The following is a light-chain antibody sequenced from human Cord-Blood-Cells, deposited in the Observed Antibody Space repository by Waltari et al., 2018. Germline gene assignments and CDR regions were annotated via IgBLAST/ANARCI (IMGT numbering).Light chain of an antibody. CDR2: GAS. J-gene: IGKJ2*01. CDR1: QSVSSN. V-gene: IGKV3-15*01. CDR3: QQYNNWPPYT. Sequence: EILMTQSPATLSVSPGERATLPCRACQSVSSNLASYQQKPVLAPRLLIYGASPRATGIPARFSGSGSGTEFTLTISSLQSEDFAVYYCQQYNNWPPYTFGQGTKLEIK.